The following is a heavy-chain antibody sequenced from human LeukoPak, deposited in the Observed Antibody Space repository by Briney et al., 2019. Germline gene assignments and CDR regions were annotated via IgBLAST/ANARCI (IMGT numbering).Heavy chain of an antibody. Sequence: PSETLSHTCTVSGGSISSYYWSWIRQPPGKGLEWIGSIYYSGSTYYNPSLKSRVTISVDTSKNQFSLKLSSVTAADTAVYYCARQGYFDYWGQGTLVTVS. CDR1: GGSISSYY. V-gene: IGHV4-59*05. CDR2: IYYSGST. J-gene: IGHJ4*02. CDR3: ARQGYFDY.